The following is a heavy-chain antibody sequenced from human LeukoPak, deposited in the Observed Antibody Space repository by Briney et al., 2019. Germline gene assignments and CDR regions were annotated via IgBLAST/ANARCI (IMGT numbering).Heavy chain of an antibody. Sequence: GGSLRLSCAASGFTVSRKYMSWVRQAPGKGLEWVSLIYSGDSTYYADSIKGRFTISRDNSKNTLYLQMNSLRAEDTAVFYCASRDSGDYSYFDYWGQGTLVTVSS. D-gene: IGHD4-17*01. CDR1: GFTVSRKY. J-gene: IGHJ4*02. CDR3: ASRDSGDYSYFDY. CDR2: IYSGDST. V-gene: IGHV3-53*01.